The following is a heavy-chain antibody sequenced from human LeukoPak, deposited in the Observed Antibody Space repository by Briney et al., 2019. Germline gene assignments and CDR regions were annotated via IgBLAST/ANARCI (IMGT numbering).Heavy chain of an antibody. D-gene: IGHD3-3*01. V-gene: IGHV4-30-4*08. CDR3: ATHYDFWSGYWHH. CDR2: IYYSGST. J-gene: IGHJ5*02. Sequence: SQTLSLTCTVSGGSISSGDYYWSWIRQPPGKGLEWIGYIYYSGSTYYNPSLKSRVTISVDTSKNQFSLKLSSVTAADTAVYYCATHYDFWSGYWHHWGQGTLVTVSS. CDR1: GGSISSGDYY.